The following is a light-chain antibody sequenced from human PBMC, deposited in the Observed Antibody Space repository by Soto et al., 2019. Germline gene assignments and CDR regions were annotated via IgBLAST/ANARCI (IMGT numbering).Light chain of an antibody. CDR1: QSVLTW. CDR3: QQSYSTPFT. Sequence: DIQMTQSPSTLSAAVGDRVTITCRASQSVLTWLAWYQQKPGKAPKLLIYAASILQSGVPSRFSGSGSGTDFTLTISSLQPEDFATYYCQQSYSTPFTFGPGTKVDIK. CDR2: AAS. J-gene: IGKJ3*01. V-gene: IGKV1-39*01.